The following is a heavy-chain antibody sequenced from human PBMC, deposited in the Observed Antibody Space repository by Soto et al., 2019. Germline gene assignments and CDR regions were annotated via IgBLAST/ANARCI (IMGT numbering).Heavy chain of an antibody. V-gene: IGHV3-74*01. CDR1: GFTFSSYW. CDR3: ARGGSLNWYFDL. J-gene: IGHJ2*01. CDR2: INSDGSST. Sequence: EVQLVESGGGLVQPGGSLRLSCAASGFTFSSYWMHWVRKAPGKGLVWVSRINSDGSSTSYADSVKGRFTISRDNAKNTLYLQMNSLRAEDTAVYYCARGGSLNWYFDLWGRGTLVTVSS. D-gene: IGHD1-26*01.